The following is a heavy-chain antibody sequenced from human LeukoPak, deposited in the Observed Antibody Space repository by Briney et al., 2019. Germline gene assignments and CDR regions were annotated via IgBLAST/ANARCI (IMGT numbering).Heavy chain of an antibody. J-gene: IGHJ4*02. Sequence: GGSLRLSCAVSGFTVRTNYISWVRQAPGKGLEWVSVIYSSGGKHYADSVKGRFRISRDEGTNTVYLQMNSLGVGDTALYYCARGDSSYYFTYFFVHWGQGTPVTVSS. CDR2: IYSSGGK. D-gene: IGHD2/OR15-2a*01. CDR3: ARGDSSYYFTYFFVH. V-gene: IGHV3-53*01. CDR1: GFTVRTNY.